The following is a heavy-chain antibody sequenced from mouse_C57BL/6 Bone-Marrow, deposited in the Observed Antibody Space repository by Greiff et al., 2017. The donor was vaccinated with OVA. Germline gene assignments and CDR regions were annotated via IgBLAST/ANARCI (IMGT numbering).Heavy chain of an antibody. CDR1: GYTFTDYY. Sequence: VQLQQSGPVLVKPGASVKMSCKASGYTFTDYYMNWVKQSHGKSLEWIGGINPYNGGTSYNQKFKGKATLTVDKSSSTAYMELNSLTSEDSAVYYCARAYYDYHFDYWGQGTTLTVSS. CDR2: INPYNGGT. J-gene: IGHJ2*01. CDR3: ARAYYDYHFDY. D-gene: IGHD2-4*01. V-gene: IGHV1-19*01.